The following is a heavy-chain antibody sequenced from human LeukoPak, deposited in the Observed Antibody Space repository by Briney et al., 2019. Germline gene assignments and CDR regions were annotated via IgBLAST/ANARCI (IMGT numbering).Heavy chain of an antibody. J-gene: IGHJ4*02. Sequence: SETLSLTCTASGGSISSSSYYWSWIRQPAGKGLEWIGRIYTSGSTNYNPSLKSRVTMSVDTSKNQFSLKLSSVTAADTAVYYCARDDYGGQRSIDYWGQGTLVTVSS. V-gene: IGHV4-61*02. CDR1: GGSISSSSYY. CDR3: ARDDYGGQRSIDY. CDR2: IYTSGST. D-gene: IGHD4-23*01.